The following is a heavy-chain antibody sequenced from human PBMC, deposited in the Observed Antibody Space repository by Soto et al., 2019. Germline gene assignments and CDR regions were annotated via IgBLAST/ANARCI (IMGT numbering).Heavy chain of an antibody. J-gene: IGHJ6*01. CDR2: INPYNGVT. CDR3: ARVVERANGRSCASPYSYGLGG. CDR1: GYTFPNYY. D-gene: IGHD2-21*01. Sequence: ASVKVSCKASGYTFPNYYMHWVRQAPGQGLDWMALINPYNGVTTYARKFQGRVAMTADTSTNTLYMELSSLRSEDTAMYYCARVVERANGRSCASPYSYGLGGWEQGTTVTVGS. V-gene: IGHV1-46*01.